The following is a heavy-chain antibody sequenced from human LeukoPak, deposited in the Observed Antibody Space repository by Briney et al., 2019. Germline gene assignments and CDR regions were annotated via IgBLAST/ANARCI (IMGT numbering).Heavy chain of an antibody. D-gene: IGHD5-18*01. CDR3: ARVIGDTAMNFDY. Sequence: PGGSLRLSCAASGFTFSSYWMSWVRQAPGKGLEWVANIKQDGSEKYYVDSVKGRFTISRDNAKNSLYLQMNSLRAEDTAVYYCARVIGDTAMNFDYWGQGTLVTVSS. V-gene: IGHV3-7*01. CDR1: GFTFSSYW. CDR2: IKQDGSEK. J-gene: IGHJ4*02.